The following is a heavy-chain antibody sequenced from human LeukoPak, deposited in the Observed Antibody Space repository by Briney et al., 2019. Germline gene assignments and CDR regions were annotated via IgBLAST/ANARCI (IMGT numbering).Heavy chain of an antibody. Sequence: GGSLRLSCAASGFTFSSYAMSWVRQAPGKGLEWVSAISGSGGSTYYADSVKGRFTIYRDNSKNTLYLQMNSLRAEDTAVYYCAKFPDSSSWGNWFDPWGQGTLVTVSS. CDR1: GFTFSSYA. D-gene: IGHD6-13*01. V-gene: IGHV3-23*01. J-gene: IGHJ5*02. CDR2: ISGSGGST. CDR3: AKFPDSSSWGNWFDP.